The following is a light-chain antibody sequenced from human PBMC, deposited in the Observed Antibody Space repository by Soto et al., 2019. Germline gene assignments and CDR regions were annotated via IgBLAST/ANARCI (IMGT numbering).Light chain of an antibody. J-gene: IGKJ1*01. CDR1: QSVSSY. V-gene: IGKV3-20*01. CDR3: QQYGSSPVT. Sequence: EIVLTPSPATLSLSPGERATLSCRASQSVSSYLAWYQQKPGQAPRLLIYGASSRATGIPDRFSGSGSGTDFTLTISRLEPEDFAVYYCQQYGSSPVTFGQGTKVDIK. CDR2: GAS.